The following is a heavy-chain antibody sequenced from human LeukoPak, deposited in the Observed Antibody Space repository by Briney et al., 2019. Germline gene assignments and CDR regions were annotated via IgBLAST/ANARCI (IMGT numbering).Heavy chain of an antibody. D-gene: IGHD1-1*01. CDR1: GFTFSSYA. Sequence: TGGSLRLSCSASGFTFSSYAMHWVRQAPGKGLEYVSGVSSNGGSTNSADSVMGRFTISRDNSKDTLYLHMSSLRTEDTAVYYRVKDRIQQQLEYNWFDPWGQGTLVTASS. CDR2: VSSNGGST. V-gene: IGHV3-64D*06. CDR3: VKDRIQQQLEYNWFDP. J-gene: IGHJ5*02.